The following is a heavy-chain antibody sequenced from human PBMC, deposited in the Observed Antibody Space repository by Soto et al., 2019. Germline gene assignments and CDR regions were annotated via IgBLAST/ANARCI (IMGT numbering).Heavy chain of an antibody. CDR3: AREVAAAGPPHFDY. J-gene: IGHJ4*02. CDR1: GFTVSSNY. CDR2: IYSGGST. V-gene: IGHV3-53*01. D-gene: IGHD6-13*01. Sequence: GGSLRLSCAASGFTVSSNYMSWVRQAPGKGLEWVSVIYSGGSTYYADSVKGRFTISRDNSKNTLYLQMNSLRAEDTAVYYCAREVAAAGPPHFDYWGQGTLVTVSS.